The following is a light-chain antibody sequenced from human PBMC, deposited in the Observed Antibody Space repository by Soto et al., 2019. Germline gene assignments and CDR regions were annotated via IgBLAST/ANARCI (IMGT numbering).Light chain of an antibody. CDR2: GAS. CDR1: QSVSSSY. J-gene: IGKJ1*01. V-gene: IGKV3D-7*01. Sequence: PGERVTLSCRASQSVSSSYLTWYQQKPGQAPRLLIYGASTRATSIPVRFSGSGSGTDFTLTISSLQPEDFAVYYCQQDYNLPLTFGQGTKVEIK. CDR3: QQDYNLPLT.